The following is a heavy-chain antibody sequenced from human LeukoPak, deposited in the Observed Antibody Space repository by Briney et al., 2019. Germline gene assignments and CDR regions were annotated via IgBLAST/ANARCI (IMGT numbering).Heavy chain of an antibody. J-gene: IGHJ4*02. D-gene: IGHD6-13*01. CDR1: GFTFSSYS. CDR3: ASPGIAAAGDADFDY. V-gene: IGHV3-21*01. CDR2: ISSSSSYI. Sequence: GGSLRLSCAASGFTFSSYSMNWVRQAPGKGLEWVSSISSSSSYIYYADSVKGRLTISRDNAKNSLYLQMNSLRAEDTAVYYCASPGIAAAGDADFDYWGQGTLVTVSS.